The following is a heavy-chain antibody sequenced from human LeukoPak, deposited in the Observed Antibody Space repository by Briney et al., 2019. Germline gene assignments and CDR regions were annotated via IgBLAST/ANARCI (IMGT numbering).Heavy chain of an antibody. V-gene: IGHV3-21*01. CDR1: GFIFSTHI. CDR3: ARGSTTKGGPSHY. CDR2: ISISSSYM. D-gene: IGHD2-2*01. J-gene: IGHJ4*02. Sequence: GGLRLSCAASGFIFSTHIMNWVRQAPGKGLEWVSSISISSSYMYYADSVKGRFTISRDNAKNSLYLQMNSLRAEDTAVYYCARGSTTKGGPSHYWGQGTLVTVSS.